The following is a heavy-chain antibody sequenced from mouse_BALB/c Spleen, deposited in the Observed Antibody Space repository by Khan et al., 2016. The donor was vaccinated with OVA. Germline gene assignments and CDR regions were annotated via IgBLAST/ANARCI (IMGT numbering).Heavy chain of an antibody. J-gene: IGHJ3*01. CDR3: ACQLTGAFDY. CDR2: INSDGYYT. CDR1: GFTFSTYG. Sequence: VELVESGGDLVKPGGSLRLSCAASGFTFSTYGMSWVRQFPDKRLEWLAIINSDGYYTYYPDTKSGRFIISRNNSENNRYLQSGSLKSEDTAIYYCACQLTGAFDYWGQGTLVTVSA. V-gene: IGHV5-6*01. D-gene: IGHD4-1*01.